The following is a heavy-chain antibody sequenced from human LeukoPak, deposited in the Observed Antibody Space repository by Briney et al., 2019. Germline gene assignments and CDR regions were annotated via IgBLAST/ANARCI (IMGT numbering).Heavy chain of an antibody. D-gene: IGHD3-3*01. Sequence: SPSETLSLTCTVSGGSISSGGYYWSWIRQPPGKGLEWIGYIYHSGSTYYNPSLKSRVTISVDRSKNQFSLKLSSVTAADTAVYYCARETRYYDFWSGYFQNDYWGQGTLVTVSS. CDR3: ARETRYYDFWSGYFQNDY. J-gene: IGHJ4*02. CDR2: IYHSGST. V-gene: IGHV4-30-2*01. CDR1: GGSISSGGYY.